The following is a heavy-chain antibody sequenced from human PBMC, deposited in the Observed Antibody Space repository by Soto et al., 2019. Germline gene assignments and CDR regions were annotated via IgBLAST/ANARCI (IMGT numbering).Heavy chain of an antibody. CDR1: GYSFTTYW. CDR2: INPGDSDI. Sequence: GESLKISGNSSGYSFTTYWIALVLQMPGKGLEWMGIINPGDSDIRYSPSFQGQVTISADNSISTAYLQWSSLKASDTAMYYCARHEQFYYYYYGMDVWGQGTAVTVSS. V-gene: IGHV5-51*01. D-gene: IGHD4-4*01. J-gene: IGHJ6*02. CDR3: ARHEQFYYYYYGMDV.